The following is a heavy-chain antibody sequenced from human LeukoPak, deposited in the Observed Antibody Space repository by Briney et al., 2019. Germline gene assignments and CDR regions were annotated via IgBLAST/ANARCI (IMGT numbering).Heavy chain of an antibody. CDR3: ATEGSGP. CDR2: FDPEDGET. V-gene: IGHV1-24*01. CDR1: GYTFTSYY. J-gene: IGHJ5*02. Sequence: ASVKVSCKASGYTFTSYYIHWVRQAPGKGLEWMGGFDPEDGETIYAQKFQGRVTMTEDTSTDTAYMELSSLRSEDTAVYYCATEGSGPWGQGTLVTVSS. D-gene: IGHD3-10*01.